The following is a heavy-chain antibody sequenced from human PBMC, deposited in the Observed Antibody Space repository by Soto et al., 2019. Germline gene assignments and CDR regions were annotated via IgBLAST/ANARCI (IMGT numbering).Heavy chain of an antibody. Sequence: GGSLRLSCAASGFTFSNYAMSWVRQAPGKGLEWVSGIGSDGGDTHYAGSVKGHFTISRDNSKNTLDLQMNSLRAEDTAVYYCAKDRMQYNSVWDPFDIWGQGTMVTVSS. D-gene: IGHD1-20*01. CDR3: AKDRMQYNSVWDPFDI. J-gene: IGHJ3*02. CDR2: IGSDGGDT. CDR1: GFTFSNYA. V-gene: IGHV3-23*01.